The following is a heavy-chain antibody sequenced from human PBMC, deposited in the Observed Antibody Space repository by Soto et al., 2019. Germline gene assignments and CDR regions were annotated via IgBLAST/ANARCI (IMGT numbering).Heavy chain of an antibody. V-gene: IGHV1-18*01. Sequence: ASVKGSCKASGFTFSRYGISWVRQAPGKGLEWMGWISAYNGNTNYAQKLQGRVTMTTDTSTSTAYMELRSLRSDDTAVYYCARDPNYDFWSGYEFDYWGQGTLVTVSS. D-gene: IGHD3-3*01. J-gene: IGHJ4*02. CDR3: ARDPNYDFWSGYEFDY. CDR1: GFTFSRYG. CDR2: ISAYNGNT.